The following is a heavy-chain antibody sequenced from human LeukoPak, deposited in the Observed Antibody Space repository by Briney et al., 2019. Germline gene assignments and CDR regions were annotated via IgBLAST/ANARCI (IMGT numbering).Heavy chain of an antibody. D-gene: IGHD6-6*01. J-gene: IGHJ4*02. CDR1: GFTLSSYW. CDR2: INSDGSST. Sequence: GGSLRLSCAASGFTLSSYWMHWVRQAPGKGLVWVSRINSDGSSTSYADSVKGRFTISRDNAKNTLYLQMNSLRAEDTAVYYCARDITTSIAARPFDYWGQGTLVTVSS. V-gene: IGHV3-74*01. CDR3: ARDITTSIAARPFDY.